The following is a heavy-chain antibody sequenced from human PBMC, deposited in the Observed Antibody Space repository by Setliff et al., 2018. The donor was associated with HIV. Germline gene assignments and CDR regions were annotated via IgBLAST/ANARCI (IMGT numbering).Heavy chain of an antibody. J-gene: IGHJ6*02. V-gene: IGHV4-61*01. Sequence: PSETLSLTCTVSGGSVSTGNYYWNWIRLPPGKGLEWIGYIFYSGSTNYSPSLKSRVTISVDTSRNQFSLKLSSATAADTAVYYCAREDYYYYGMDFWGQGTTVTVSS. CDR2: IFYSGST. CDR3: AREDYYYYGMDF. CDR1: GGSVSTGNYY.